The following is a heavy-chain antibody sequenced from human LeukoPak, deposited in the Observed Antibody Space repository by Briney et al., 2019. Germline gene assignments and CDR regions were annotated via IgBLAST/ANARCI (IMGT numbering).Heavy chain of an antibody. CDR1: GFTFSSYW. CDR2: INSDGSST. CDR3: ARGGDGGGDSFCDY. V-gene: IGHV3-74*01. J-gene: IGHJ4*02. Sequence: GGSLRLSCAASGFTFSSYWMHWVRQAPGKGLVWVSRINSDGSSTSYADSVKGRFTISRDNAKNTLYLQMNSLTAEDTAVYSCARGGDGGGDSFCDYWGQGTLVTVSS. D-gene: IGHD2-21*02.